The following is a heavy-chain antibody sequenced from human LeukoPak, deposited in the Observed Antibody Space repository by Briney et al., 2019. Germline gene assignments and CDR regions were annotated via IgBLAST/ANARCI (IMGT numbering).Heavy chain of an antibody. CDR2: ISPYKGTT. Sequence: ASVKVSCKASGYTFTNFGISWVRQAPGQGLEWMGWISPYKGTTYYAQNLQGRVTMTTDTSTSTAYMELRSLRSDDTAVYYCAAGVVATFDAFDIWGQGTMVTVSS. V-gene: IGHV1-18*01. CDR3: AAGVVATFDAFDI. CDR1: GYTFTNFG. J-gene: IGHJ3*02. D-gene: IGHD5-12*01.